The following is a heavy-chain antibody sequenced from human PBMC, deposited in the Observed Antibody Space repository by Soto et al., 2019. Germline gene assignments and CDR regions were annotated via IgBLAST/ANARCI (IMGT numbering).Heavy chain of an antibody. CDR1: RFTFSSYA. J-gene: IGHJ4*02. V-gene: IGHV3-23*01. CDR2: ISGSGANT. D-gene: IGHD6-6*01. CDR3: ATDQNSSSAALDY. Sequence: RGSLRLSCAASRFTFSSYAMSWVRQAPGKGLEWVSAISGSGANTYYADSVKGRFTISRDNSKDTLYLQMNSLSAEDTAVYYCATDQNSSSAALDYWGQGTLVTVS.